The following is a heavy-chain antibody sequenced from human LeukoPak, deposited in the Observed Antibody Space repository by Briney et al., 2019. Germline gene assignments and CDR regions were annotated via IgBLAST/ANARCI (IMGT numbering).Heavy chain of an antibody. V-gene: IGHV4-59*01. D-gene: IGHD6-25*01. CDR2: ITGSIYFSGST. CDR1: GGSINNYY. Sequence: PSETLSLTCTVSGGSINNYYWNWFRQPPGKGLEWIGYITGSIYFSGSTKYDPSLESRVTMSVDTSKNRSSLTLSSVTAADTAVYYCARRLGGSGWFDYWGQGALVTVSS. CDR3: ARRLGGSGWFDY. J-gene: IGHJ4*02.